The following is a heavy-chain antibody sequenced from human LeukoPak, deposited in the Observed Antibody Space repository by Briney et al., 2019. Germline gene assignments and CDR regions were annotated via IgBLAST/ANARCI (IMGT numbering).Heavy chain of an antibody. D-gene: IGHD3-10*01. J-gene: IGHJ5*02. CDR1: GYTFTGYY. V-gene: IGHV1-2*02. CDR2: INPNSGGT. Sequence: AASVKVSCKASGYTFTGYYMHWVRQAPGQGLEWMGWINPNSGGTNYAQKFQGRVTMTRDTSISTAYMELSRLRSDDTAVYYCARVLKYGSGSRLFDPWGQGTLATVSS. CDR3: ARVLKYGSGSRLFDP.